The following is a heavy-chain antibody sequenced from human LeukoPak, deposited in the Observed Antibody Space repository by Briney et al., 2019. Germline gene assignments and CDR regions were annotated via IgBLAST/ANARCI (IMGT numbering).Heavy chain of an antibody. J-gene: IGHJ3*02. V-gene: IGHV3-9*01. D-gene: IGHD3-10*01. CDR2: ISWNSGSI. Sequence: GGSLRLSCAASGFTFDDYAMHWVRQAPGQGLEWVSGISWNSGSIGYADSVKGRFTISRDNAKNSLYLQMNSLRAEDTAVYYCAAPGEAFDIWGQGTMVTVSS. CDR1: GFTFDDYA. CDR3: AAPGEAFDI.